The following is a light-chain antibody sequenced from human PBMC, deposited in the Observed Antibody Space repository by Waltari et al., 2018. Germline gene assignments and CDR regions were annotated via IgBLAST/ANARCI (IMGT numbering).Light chain of an antibody. V-gene: IGKV3-11*01. CDR2: DAS. J-gene: IGKJ5*01. Sequence: EIVLTQSPATLFLSPGDIATFSCRASQSVTTYLSWYQQKPGQAPRLLIYDASNRATGIPARFSASGSGTDFTLTISSLEPEDFAVYYCQQRSNWPITFGQGTRLEIK. CDR1: QSVTTY. CDR3: QQRSNWPIT.